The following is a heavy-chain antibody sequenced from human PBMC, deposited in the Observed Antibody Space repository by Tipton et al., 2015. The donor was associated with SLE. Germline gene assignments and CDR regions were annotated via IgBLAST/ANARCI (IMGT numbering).Heavy chain of an antibody. CDR3: ARARWYSSGSAMGDAFDI. Sequence: TLSLTCAVSGGSISSSNWWSWVRQPPGKGLEWIGEIYHSGSTNYNPSLKSRVTISVDTSKNQFSLKLSSVTAADTAVYYCARARWYSSGSAMGDAFDIWGQGTMVTVSS. CDR1: GGSISSSNW. CDR2: IYHSGST. D-gene: IGHD6-19*01. V-gene: IGHV4-4*02. J-gene: IGHJ3*02.